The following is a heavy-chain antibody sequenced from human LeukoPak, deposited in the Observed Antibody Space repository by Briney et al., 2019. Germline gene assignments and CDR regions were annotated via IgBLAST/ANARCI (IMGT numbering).Heavy chain of an antibody. D-gene: IGHD2-2*01. CDR1: GYSISSGYY. V-gene: IGHV4-38-2*01. CDR2: IYHSGST. Sequence: PSETLSLTCAVSGYSISSGYYWGWIRQPPGKWLEWIGSIYHSGSTYYNPSLKSRVTISVDTSKNQFSLKLSSVTAADTAVYYCARSELEDIVVVPADFQIDYWGQGTLVTVSS. J-gene: IGHJ4*02. CDR3: ARSELEDIVVVPADFQIDY.